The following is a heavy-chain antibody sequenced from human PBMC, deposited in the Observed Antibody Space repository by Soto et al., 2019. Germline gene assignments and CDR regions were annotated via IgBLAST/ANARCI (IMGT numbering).Heavy chain of an antibody. V-gene: IGHV4-4*02. J-gene: IGHJ4*02. CDR2: VYHSGNT. Sequence: QVHLQESGPRLVKPSETLYLTCDVCGDSISSYNWWTWVRQTPGKGLEWIGEVYHSGNTNYNPSLKSRVTISVDKSRNQFSLSLTSVTAADTAVYYCARREGDCRGGSCPYDHDWGQGTLVTASS. CDR1: GDSISSYNW. CDR3: ARREGDCRGGSCPYDHD. D-gene: IGHD2-15*01.